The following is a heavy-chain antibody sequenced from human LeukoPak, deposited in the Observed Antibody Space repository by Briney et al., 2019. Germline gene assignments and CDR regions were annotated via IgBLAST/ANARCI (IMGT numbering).Heavy chain of an antibody. Sequence: ASVKVSCKASGYTFTSYYMHWVRQAPGQGLEWMGIINPSGGSTTYAQKFQGRVTMTSDTSTSTVYMELSSLRSDDTAVYYCARRGILTGYVFDYWGQGTLVTVSS. J-gene: IGHJ4*02. CDR2: INPSGGST. V-gene: IGHV1-46*03. CDR1: GYTFTSYY. D-gene: IGHD3-9*01. CDR3: ARRGILTGYVFDY.